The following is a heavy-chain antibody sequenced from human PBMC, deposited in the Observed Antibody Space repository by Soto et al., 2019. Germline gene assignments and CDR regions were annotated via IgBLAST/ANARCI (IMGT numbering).Heavy chain of an antibody. CDR3: ARGCASHAHPPDH. Sequence: PGGSLRLSCAASGFTFSNYWMHWIRQAPGKGLVWVSRISYDERTTTYADSVKGRFTIYRDNAKNTVFLEMKSLRAEDTAVYYCARGCASHAHPPDHWGQGTLVTVSS. CDR1: GFTFSNYW. V-gene: IGHV3-74*01. D-gene: IGHD2-8*01. CDR2: ISYDERTT. J-gene: IGHJ4*02.